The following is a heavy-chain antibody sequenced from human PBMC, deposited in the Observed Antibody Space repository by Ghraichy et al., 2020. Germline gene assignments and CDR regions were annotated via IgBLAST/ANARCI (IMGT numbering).Heavy chain of an antibody. J-gene: IGHJ4*02. D-gene: IGHD6-19*01. Sequence: GSLRLSCAASGFTFSSYSMNWVRQAPGKGLEWVSSISSSSSYIYYADSVKGRFTISRDNAKNSLYLQMNSLRAEDTAVYYCARDWGGQWLVFFDYWGQGTLVTVSS. CDR3: ARDWGGQWLVFFDY. CDR2: ISSSSSYI. V-gene: IGHV3-21*01. CDR1: GFTFSSYS.